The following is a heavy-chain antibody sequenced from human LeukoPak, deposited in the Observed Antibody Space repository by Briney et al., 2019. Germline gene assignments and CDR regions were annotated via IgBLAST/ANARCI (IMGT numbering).Heavy chain of an antibody. CDR3: ARVVAAAGTAP. Sequence: SETLSLTCAVYGGSFSGYYWSWVRQPPGKGLEWIGEINHSGSTNYNPSLKSRVTISVDTSKNQFSLKLSSVTAADTAVYYCARVVAAAGTAPWGQGTLVTVSS. V-gene: IGHV4-34*01. J-gene: IGHJ5*02. CDR2: INHSGST. CDR1: GGSFSGYY. D-gene: IGHD6-13*01.